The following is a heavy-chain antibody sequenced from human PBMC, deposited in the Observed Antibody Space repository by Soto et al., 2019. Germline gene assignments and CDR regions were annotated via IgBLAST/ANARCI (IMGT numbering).Heavy chain of an antibody. J-gene: IGHJ4*02. CDR1: CYSISSGYY. CDR3: VRSGDDYGSYIDY. Sequence: SDTLSLTCDVSCYSISSGYYWAWVRQPPGKGMEWIGSINHRGNSYYNPSLKSRVTISVDTSKNQGSLKVSSVTAADTAVYYCVRSGDDYGSYIDYWGQGTLVTVSS. V-gene: IGHV4-38-2*01. D-gene: IGHD4-17*01. CDR2: INHRGNS.